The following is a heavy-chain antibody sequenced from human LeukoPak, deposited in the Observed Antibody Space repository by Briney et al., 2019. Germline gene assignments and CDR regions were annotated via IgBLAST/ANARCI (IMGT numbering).Heavy chain of an antibody. V-gene: IGHV3-15*01. CDR1: GFTFSNAW. CDR3: TTLPLPNQRSTSTSNTNDY. CDR2: IKSKTDGGTT. J-gene: IGHJ4*02. Sequence: GGSLRLSCAASGFTFSNAWMSWVRQAPGKGLEWVGRIKSKTDGGTTDYAAPVKGRFTISRDDSKNTLYLQMNSLKTEDTAVYYCTTLPLPNQRSTSTSNTNDYWGQGTLVTVSS. D-gene: IGHD2-2*01.